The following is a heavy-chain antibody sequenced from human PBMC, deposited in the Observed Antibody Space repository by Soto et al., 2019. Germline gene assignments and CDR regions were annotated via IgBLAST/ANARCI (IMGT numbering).Heavy chain of an antibody. Sequence: SETLSLTCTVSGGSISSSSYYWGWIRQPPGKGLEWIGSIYYSGSTYYNPSLKSRVTISVDTSKNQFSLKLSSVTAADTAVYYCARRQGYSSSWYFFDYWGQGTLVTVSS. V-gene: IGHV4-39*01. CDR1: GGSISSSSYY. D-gene: IGHD6-13*01. CDR3: ARRQGYSSSWYFFDY. J-gene: IGHJ4*02. CDR2: IYYSGST.